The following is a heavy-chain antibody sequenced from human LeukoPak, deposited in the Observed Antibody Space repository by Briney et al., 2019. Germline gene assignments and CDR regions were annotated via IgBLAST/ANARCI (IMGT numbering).Heavy chain of an antibody. CDR1: GGSISSGDYY. D-gene: IGHD2-2*01. CDR2: IYYSGST. V-gene: IGHV4-30-4*08. Sequence: SQTLSLTCTVSGGSISSGDYYWSWIRQLPGKGLEWIGYIYYSGSTYYNPSLKSRVTISVDTSKNQFSLKLSSVTAADTAVYYCARSNGKYQLPINYWGQGTLVTVSS. CDR3: ARSNGKYQLPINY. J-gene: IGHJ4*02.